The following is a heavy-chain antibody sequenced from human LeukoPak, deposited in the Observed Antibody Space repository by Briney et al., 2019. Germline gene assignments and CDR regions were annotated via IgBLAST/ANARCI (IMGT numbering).Heavy chain of an antibody. V-gene: IGHV4-4*07. CDR1: GGSISSYY. CDR2: IYTSGST. CDR3: ARARRDGYNSAFDI. D-gene: IGHD5-24*01. J-gene: IGHJ3*02. Sequence: PSETPSLTCTVSGGSISSYYWSWIRQPAGKGLEWIGRIYTSGSTNYNPSLKSRVTMSVDTSKNQFSLKLSSVTAADTAVYYCARARRDGYNSAFDIWGQGTMVTVSS.